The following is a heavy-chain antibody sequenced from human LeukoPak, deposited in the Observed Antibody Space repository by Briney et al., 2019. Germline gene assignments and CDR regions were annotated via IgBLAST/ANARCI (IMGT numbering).Heavy chain of an antibody. CDR2: IRYDGSNK. D-gene: IGHD3-22*01. J-gene: IGHJ4*02. CDR3: AKVGTDSSGYSCDY. Sequence: GGSLRLSCAASGFTFSSYGMHWVRQAPGKGLEWVAFIRYDGSNKFYADSVKGRFTISRDNSKNTLYLQMNSLKAEDTAVYYCAKVGTDSSGYSCDYWGQGTLVTVSS. CDR1: GFTFSSYG. V-gene: IGHV3-30*02.